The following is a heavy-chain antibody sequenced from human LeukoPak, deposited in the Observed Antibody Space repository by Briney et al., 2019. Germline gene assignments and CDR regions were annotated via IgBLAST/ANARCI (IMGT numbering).Heavy chain of an antibody. V-gene: IGHV6-1*01. CDR1: GDSVSSNSAA. CDR2: TYYRSKWYY. D-gene: IGHD1-26*01. Sequence: SQTHSLTCAISGDSVSSNSAAGNWIRQSPSRGLEWLGRTYYRSKWYYDYAVAVKSRISINPDTSKNQFSLQLSSVTPEDTAVYYCARDPVGGSTIFDYWGQGTLVTVSS. J-gene: IGHJ4*02. CDR3: ARDPVGGSTIFDY.